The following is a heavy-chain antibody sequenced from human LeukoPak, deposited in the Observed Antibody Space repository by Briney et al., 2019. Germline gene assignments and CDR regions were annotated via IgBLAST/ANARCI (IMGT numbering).Heavy chain of an antibody. J-gene: IGHJ4*02. D-gene: IGHD3-3*01. CDR1: GFTFSDYY. CDR2: ISSSGSTI. V-gene: IGHV3-11*01. Sequence: GGSLRLSCAASGFTFSDYYMSWIRQAPGKGLEWVSYISSSGSTIYYADSVKGRFTISRDNAKNSLYLQMNSLRAEDTAVYYCARPATHDFWSGYFDHWGQGTLVTVSS. CDR3: ARPATHDFWSGYFDH.